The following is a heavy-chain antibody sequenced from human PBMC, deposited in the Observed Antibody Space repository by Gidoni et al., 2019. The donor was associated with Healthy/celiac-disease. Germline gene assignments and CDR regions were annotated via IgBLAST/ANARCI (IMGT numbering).Heavy chain of an antibody. D-gene: IGHD5-18*01. V-gene: IGHV4-39*01. CDR3: ARSVDTAMVTAFDY. J-gene: IGHJ4*02. CDR1: GGSISSSSYY. CDR2: IYYSGST. Sequence: QLQLQESGPGLVKPSETLSLTCTVSGGSISSSSYYWGWIRQPPGKGLEWIGSIYYSGSTYYNPSLKSRVTISVDTSKNQFSLKLSSVTAADTAVYYCARSVDTAMVTAFDYWGQGTLVTVSS.